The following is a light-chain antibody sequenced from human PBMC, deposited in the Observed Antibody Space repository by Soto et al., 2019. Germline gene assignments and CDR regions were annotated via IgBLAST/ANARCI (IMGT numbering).Light chain of an antibody. CDR1: QGISSY. CDR3: QQYYSYHRT. CDR2: AAS. J-gene: IGKJ1*01. V-gene: IGKV1-8*01. Sequence: IRMTQSPSSLSASTGDRVTITCRASQGISSYLAWYQQTPGKAPKLLIYAASTLRSGVPSRFSGSGSGTDFTLTISCLQSEDFATYYCQQYYSYHRTFGQGTKVDIK.